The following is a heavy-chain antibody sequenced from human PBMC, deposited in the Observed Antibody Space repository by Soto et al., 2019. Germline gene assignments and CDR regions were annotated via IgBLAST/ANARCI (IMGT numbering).Heavy chain of an antibody. V-gene: IGHV3-15*01. CDR1: GFTFSNAW. CDR2: IKSKTDGGTT. Sequence: GGSLRLSCAASGFTFSNAWMSWVRQAPGKGLEWVGRIKSKTDGGTTDYAAPVKGRFTISRDDSKNTLYLQMNSLKTEDPAVYYCTTVDYDFWSVYSEYFQHWGQGTLVTVSS. CDR3: TTVDYDFWSVYSEYFQH. J-gene: IGHJ1*01. D-gene: IGHD3-3*01.